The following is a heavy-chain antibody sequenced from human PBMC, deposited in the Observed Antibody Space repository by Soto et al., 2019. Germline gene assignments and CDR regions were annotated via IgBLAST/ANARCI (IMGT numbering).Heavy chain of an antibody. CDR2: INSDGSST. V-gene: IGHV3-74*01. CDR3: VRTSLVVAAATREDY. D-gene: IGHD2-15*01. Sequence: EVQLVESGGGLVQPGGSLRLSCAASGFTFSSYWMHWVRQAPGKGLVWVSRINSDGSSTRYADSVKGRFTISRDNAKNTMYLQKNSLRAEDTAVYYCVRTSLVVAAATREDYWGQGTLVTDSS. CDR1: GFTFSSYW. J-gene: IGHJ4*02.